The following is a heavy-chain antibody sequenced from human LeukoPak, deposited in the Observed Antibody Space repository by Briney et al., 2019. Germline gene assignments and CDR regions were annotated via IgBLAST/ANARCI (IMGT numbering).Heavy chain of an antibody. CDR1: GFTFSSYG. V-gene: IGHV3-30*18. CDR2: ISYDGSNK. Sequence: PGGSLRLSCAASGFTFSSYGMHWVRQAPGKGLEWVAVISYDGSNKYYADSVKGRFTISRDNSKNTLYLQMNSLRAEDTAVYYCAKTRTYYYDSSGYYAYWGQGTLVTVSS. D-gene: IGHD3-22*01. CDR3: AKTRTYYYDSSGYYAY. J-gene: IGHJ4*02.